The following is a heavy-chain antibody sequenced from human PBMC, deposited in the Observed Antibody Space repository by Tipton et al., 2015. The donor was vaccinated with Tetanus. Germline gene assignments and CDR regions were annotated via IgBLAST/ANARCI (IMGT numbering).Heavy chain of an antibody. J-gene: IGHJ4*02. CDR3: ARSNILRFLDC. CDR1: GGSITSSIDY. D-gene: IGHD3-3*01. V-gene: IGHV4-39*01. CDR2: VYYSGST. Sequence: TLSLTCTVSGGSITSSIDYWGWVRQPPGKGLEWIGSVYYSGSTSYNPSLKSRVTMSVDTSKNQFSLMLNSVTAADTAVYYCARSNILRFLDCWGQGTLVTVSS.